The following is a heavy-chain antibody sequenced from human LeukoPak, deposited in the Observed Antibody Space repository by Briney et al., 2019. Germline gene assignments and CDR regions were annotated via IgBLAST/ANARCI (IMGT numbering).Heavy chain of an antibody. Sequence: PGGSLRLSCAASGFTFSGSAMHWVRQASGKGLEWVGRIRSKANSYATAYAESVEGRFTISRDDSKNTAYLQMSSLKTEDTAVYYCTRTYCIYGVCFFDYWGQGTLVTVSS. CDR3: TRTYCIYGVCFFDY. D-gene: IGHD2-8*01. J-gene: IGHJ4*02. V-gene: IGHV3-73*01. CDR2: IRSKANSYAT. CDR1: GFTFSGSA.